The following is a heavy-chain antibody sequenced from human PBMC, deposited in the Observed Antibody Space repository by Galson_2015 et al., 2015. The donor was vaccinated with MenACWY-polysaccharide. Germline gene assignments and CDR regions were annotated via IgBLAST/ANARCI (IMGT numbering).Heavy chain of an antibody. Sequence: SVKVSCKASGYTFTSYEINWVRQATGQGLEWMGWMNSNSGNTGYAQKFQGRVTMTRNTAISTAYMELSSLKSEDTAVYYCARTWSNGLDYWGQGTLVTVSS. V-gene: IGHV1-8*01. CDR1: GYTFTSYE. J-gene: IGHJ4*02. CDR3: ARTWSNGLDY. CDR2: MNSNSGNT. D-gene: IGHD2-8*01.